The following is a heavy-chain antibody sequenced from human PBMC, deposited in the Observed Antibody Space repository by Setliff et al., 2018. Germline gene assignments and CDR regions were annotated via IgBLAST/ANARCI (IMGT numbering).Heavy chain of an antibody. V-gene: IGHV1-69*13. Sequence: ASVKVSWKASGGTFSSYAISWVRQAPGQGLEWMGGIIPIFGTANYAQKFQGRVTITADESTSTAYMELSSLRSEDTAVYYCARGNYYDSSGYSVDYWGQGTLVTVSS. CDR1: GGTFSSYA. D-gene: IGHD3-22*01. J-gene: IGHJ4*02. CDR3: ARGNYYDSSGYSVDY. CDR2: IIPIFGTA.